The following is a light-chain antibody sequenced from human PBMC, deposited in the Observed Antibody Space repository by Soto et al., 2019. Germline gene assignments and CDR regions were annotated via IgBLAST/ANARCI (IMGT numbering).Light chain of an antibody. CDR3: QEYGSSSPFS. V-gene: IGKV3-20*01. CDR1: QSVSSSY. CDR2: GAS. J-gene: IGKJ2*01. Sequence: EIVLTQSPGNLSLSPGERATLSCRASQSVSSSYLAWYQQKPGQAPRLLIYGASSRATGIPDRFSGSGSGTAFTLTISRREPEDFAAYYSQEYGSSSPFSFGQRIKL.